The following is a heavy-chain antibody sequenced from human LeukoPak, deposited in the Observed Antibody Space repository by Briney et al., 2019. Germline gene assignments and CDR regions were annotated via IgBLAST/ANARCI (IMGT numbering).Heavy chain of an antibody. CDR3: AREMAMGAGGFDY. V-gene: IGHV4-39*07. D-gene: IGHD3-16*01. Sequence: SETLSLTCTVSGGTISSSSYYWGWIRQPPGKGLEWIGEINHSGSTNYNPSLKSRVTISVDTSKNQFSLKLSSVTAADTAVYYCAREMAMGAGGFDYWGQGTLVTVSS. CDR2: INHSGST. CDR1: GGTISSSSYY. J-gene: IGHJ4*02.